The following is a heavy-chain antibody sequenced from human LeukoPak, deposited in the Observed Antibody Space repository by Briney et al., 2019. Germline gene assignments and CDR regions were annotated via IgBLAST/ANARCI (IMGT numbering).Heavy chain of an antibody. Sequence: PGGSLTLSCAASGFTFSNYAMSWVRQVPGKGLEWVSCILATDGRTYYADSVKGRFTISRDNAKNSLYLQMNGLRAEDTAVYYCARGATDVTRWFDPWGQGTRVTVSS. J-gene: IGHJ5*02. CDR1: GFTFSNYA. CDR2: ILATDGRT. CDR3: ARGATDVTRWFDP. D-gene: IGHD1-1*01. V-gene: IGHV3-23*01.